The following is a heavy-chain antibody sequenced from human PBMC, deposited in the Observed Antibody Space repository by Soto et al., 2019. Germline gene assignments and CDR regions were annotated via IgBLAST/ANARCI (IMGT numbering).Heavy chain of an antibody. J-gene: IGHJ4*02. CDR3: AKRAESSGCPGLGY. V-gene: IGHV3-11*01. CDR2: ISSSGSTI. D-gene: IGHD3-3*01. CDR1: GFTFTDYY. Sequence: GSLRLSCAAAGFTFTDYYISWIRQAPGKGLEWVSYISSSGSTIYYADSVKGRFTISRDNAKNSLYLQMNSLRAEDTAVYYCAKRAESSGCPGLGYWGQRHLVPVPP.